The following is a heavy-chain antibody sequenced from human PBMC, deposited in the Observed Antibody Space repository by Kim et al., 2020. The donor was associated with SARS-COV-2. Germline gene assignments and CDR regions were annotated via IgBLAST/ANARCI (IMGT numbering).Heavy chain of an antibody. CDR2: IYYSGST. D-gene: IGHD3-16*01. J-gene: IGHJ6*02. V-gene: IGHV4-31*03. CDR3: AREGGKYGRDYYYGMDV. CDR1: GGSISSGGYY. Sequence: SETLSLTCTVSGGSISSGGYYWSWIRQHPGKGLEWIGYIYYSGSTYYNPSLKSRVTISVDTSKNQFSLKLSSVTAADTAVYYCAREGGKYGRDYYYGMDVWGQGTTVTVSS.